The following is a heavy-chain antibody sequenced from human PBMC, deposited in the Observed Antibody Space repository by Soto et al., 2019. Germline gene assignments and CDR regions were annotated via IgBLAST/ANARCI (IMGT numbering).Heavy chain of an antibody. Sequence: PSPTLSSTGTLCVGSVSSCRCYWSCIQQPPGNGLECIGYIYQSGRTYYNSALKSRVTLSVDTSKYQFSLKLSSVTAADMDVYYCVRVWRPEDIVLVPTFDNWGQGTLVTVSS. J-gene: IGHJ5*01. V-gene: IGHV4-30-4*01. CDR2: IYQSGRT. CDR3: VRVWRPEDIVLVPTFDN. CDR1: VGSVSSCRCY. D-gene: IGHD2-2*01.